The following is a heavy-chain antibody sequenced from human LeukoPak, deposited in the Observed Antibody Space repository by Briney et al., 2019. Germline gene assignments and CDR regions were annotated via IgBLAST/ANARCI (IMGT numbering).Heavy chain of an antibody. CDR1: GYSISSGYY. D-gene: IGHD1-1*01. CDR3: ARVPGTVDY. J-gene: IGHJ4*02. Sequence: PSETLSLTCTVSGYSISSGYYWGWIRQPPGKGLEWIGSIYHSGSTDYNPSLKSRVTISVDTSKNQFSLKLSSVTAADTAVYYCARVPGTVDYWGQGTLVTVSS. V-gene: IGHV4-38-2*02. CDR2: IYHSGST.